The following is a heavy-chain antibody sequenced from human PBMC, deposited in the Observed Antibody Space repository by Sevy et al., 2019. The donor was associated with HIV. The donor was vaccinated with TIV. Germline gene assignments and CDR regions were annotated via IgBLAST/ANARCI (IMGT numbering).Heavy chain of an antibody. D-gene: IGHD3-3*02. J-gene: IGHJ4*02. CDR1: GYTFTGYY. V-gene: IGHV1-2*02. CDR3: ARDIRRAYYFDY. Sequence: ASVKVSCKASGYTFTGYYMHWVRQAPGQGLEWMGGINPNSGGTNYAQKFQGRVTMTRDTSISTAYMELSRLRSDDTAVYYCARDIRRAYYFDYWGQGTLVTVSS. CDR2: INPNSGGT.